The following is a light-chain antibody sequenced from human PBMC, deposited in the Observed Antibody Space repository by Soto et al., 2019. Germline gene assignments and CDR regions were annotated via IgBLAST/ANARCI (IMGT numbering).Light chain of an antibody. V-gene: IGKV1-5*01. CDR3: QQYNIYPWT. J-gene: IGKJ1*01. Sequence: DIQMTQSPSTLSASVGDSVTITCRASQSISSWLAWYQQRPGKAPKVLIYDASSLQSGVPSRFSGSGSGTEFTLTISSLQPDDFATYYCQQYNIYPWTFGPGTKVDIK. CDR1: QSISSW. CDR2: DAS.